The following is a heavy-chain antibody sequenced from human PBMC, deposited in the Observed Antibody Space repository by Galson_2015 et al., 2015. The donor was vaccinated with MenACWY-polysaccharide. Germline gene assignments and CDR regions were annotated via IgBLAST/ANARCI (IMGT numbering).Heavy chain of an antibody. J-gene: IGHJ4*02. V-gene: IGHV6-1*01. CDR2: TYYRSKWYH. CDR3: ARTCPPYSRTWYECFDY. CDR1: GDSVSSHSAA. D-gene: IGHD6-13*01. Sequence: CAISGDSVSSHSAAWNWIRQSQSRGLEWLGRTYYRSKWYHDYPVSVKSRITINPDTSKNQFSLQLNSVTPDDTALYYCARTCPPYSRTWYECFDYWDQGTLVPVSS.